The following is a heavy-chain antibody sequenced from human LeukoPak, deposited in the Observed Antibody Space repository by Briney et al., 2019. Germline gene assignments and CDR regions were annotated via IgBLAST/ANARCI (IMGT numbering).Heavy chain of an antibody. D-gene: IGHD1-26*01. CDR1: GFPLTTYA. CDR3: ARAQLGTPTDC. J-gene: IGHJ4*02. V-gene: IGHV3-74*01. CDR2: LTADGSST. Sequence: GGSLRLSCAASGFPLTTYAMYWVRHAPGKGLVWVSRLTADGSSTIYADSVMGRLTVARDIAKISLYLKMNSLRAEDTAVYYCARAQLGTPTDCWGQGTLVTVSS.